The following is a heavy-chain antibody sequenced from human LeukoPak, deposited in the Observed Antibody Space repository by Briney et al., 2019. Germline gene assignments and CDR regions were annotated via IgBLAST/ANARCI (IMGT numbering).Heavy chain of an antibody. D-gene: IGHD3-10*01. CDR2: IYFGGNN. CDR1: GGSASSGSYY. V-gene: IGHV4-61*01. CDR3: AKEYGSGSYWKINY. Sequence: SETLYLTCAASGGSASSGSYYWSWMRQPPGKGLEWSGYIYFGGNNNYNPSLKSRVTISVDTSKNQFSLKMSSVAAADTAVYYCAKEYGSGSYWKINYWGQGTLVTVSS. J-gene: IGHJ4*02.